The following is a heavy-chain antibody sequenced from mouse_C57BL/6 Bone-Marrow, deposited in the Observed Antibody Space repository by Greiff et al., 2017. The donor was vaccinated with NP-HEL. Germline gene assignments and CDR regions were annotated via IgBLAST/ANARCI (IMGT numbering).Heavy chain of an antibody. CDR1: GYTFTSYW. Sequence: QVQLQQPGAELVRPGSSVKLSCKASGYTFTSYWMDWVKQRPGQGLEWIGNIYPSDSETHYNQKFKDKATLTVDKSSSTAYMQLSSLTSEDSAVYYCARWDGNYGFAYWGQGTLVTVSA. D-gene: IGHD2-1*01. V-gene: IGHV1-61*01. CDR2: IYPSDSET. CDR3: ARWDGNYGFAY. J-gene: IGHJ3*01.